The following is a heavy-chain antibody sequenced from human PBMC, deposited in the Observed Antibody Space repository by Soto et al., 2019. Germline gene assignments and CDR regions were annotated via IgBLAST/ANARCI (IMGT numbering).Heavy chain of an antibody. V-gene: IGHV1-18*01. D-gene: IGHD6-19*01. J-gene: IGHJ4*02. CDR1: GYTFTSCG. Sequence: ASVKVSCKASGYTFTSCGIGWVRQAPGQGLEWMGWISAYNGNTIYAQEFQGRVTMTKDTSTSTAYMELGTLRSDDTAMYYCARLSGCGGGSFYLPDYWGQGTLVTVSS. CDR2: ISAYNGNT. CDR3: ARLSGCGGGSFYLPDY.